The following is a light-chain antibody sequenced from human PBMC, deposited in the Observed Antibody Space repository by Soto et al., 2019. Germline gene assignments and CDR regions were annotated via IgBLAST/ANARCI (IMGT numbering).Light chain of an antibody. CDR1: QSVSSSY. CDR2: GAS. J-gene: IGKJ3*01. V-gene: IGKV3-20*01. CDR3: QQYGSSPFT. Sequence: EIVLTQSPGTLSLSPGERATLSCRASQSVSSSYLAWYQQTPGQAPRLLIYGASSRATGIPDRFSGSGSGTDFTLTISRLEPEDFAVYYCQQYGSSPFTFGPVTKVDIK.